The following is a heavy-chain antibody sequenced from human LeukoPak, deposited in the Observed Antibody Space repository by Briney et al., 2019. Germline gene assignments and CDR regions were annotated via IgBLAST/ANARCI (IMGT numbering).Heavy chain of an antibody. CDR2: INHSGST. D-gene: IGHD3-10*01. CDR1: GGAFSGFY. J-gene: IGHJ5*02. CDR3: ARGPYRSAIRGAYES. Sequence: PSQTLSLTCAVYGGAFSGFYWSWIRQPPGKGMESIGEINHSGSTSYHTSLKTRVSISLDTSKNDVSLNLYSLTAADTAVYYCARGPYRSAIRGAYESWGQGTLVTVSS. V-gene: IGHV4-34*01.